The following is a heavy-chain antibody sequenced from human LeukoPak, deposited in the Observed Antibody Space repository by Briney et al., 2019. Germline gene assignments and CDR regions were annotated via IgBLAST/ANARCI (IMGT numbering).Heavy chain of an antibody. CDR2: ISSSSNTI. CDR3: ARGFDY. CDR1: GGTFSSYA. J-gene: IGHJ4*02. V-gene: IGHV3-48*01. Sequence: SCKASGGTFSSYAISWVRQAPGKGLEWVSYISSSSNTIYYADSVKGRFTISRDNAKNSLYLQMNSLRVEDTAVYYCARGFDYWGQGTLVTVSS.